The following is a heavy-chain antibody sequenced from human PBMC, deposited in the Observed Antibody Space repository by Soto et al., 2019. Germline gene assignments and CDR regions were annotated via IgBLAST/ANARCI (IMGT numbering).Heavy chain of an antibody. V-gene: IGHV4-59*01. CDR3: ARVNWNYLIDY. J-gene: IGHJ4*02. D-gene: IGHD1-7*01. Sequence: SETLSLTCTVSGGSISSYYWSWIRQPPGKGLEWIGYIYYSGSTNYNPSLKSRNTIKVDTSKNLFSLKLSSVTAADTAVYYCARVNWNYLIDYWGQGTLVTAPQ. CDR2: IYYSGST. CDR1: GGSISSYY.